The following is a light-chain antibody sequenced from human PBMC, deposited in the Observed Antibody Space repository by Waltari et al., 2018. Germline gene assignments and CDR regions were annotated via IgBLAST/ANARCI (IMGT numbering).Light chain of an antibody. J-gene: IGLJ3*02. CDR3: GLYTSSSTWV. CDR1: SRFRGRYID. V-gene: IGLV2-14*03. CDR2: DVT. Sequence: SSRTQPASGPQSPGQSIPSPCTRTSRFRGRYIDISWYQQLPGKAPNLIIYDVTKGPSGVSNRFSGSKSGDTASLTISGLQAEDEADYYCGLYTSSSTWVFGGGTKVTVL.